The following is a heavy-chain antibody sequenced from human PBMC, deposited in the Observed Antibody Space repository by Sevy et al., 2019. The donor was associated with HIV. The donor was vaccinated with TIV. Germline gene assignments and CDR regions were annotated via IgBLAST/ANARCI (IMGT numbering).Heavy chain of an antibody. CDR3: SNYVHY. CDR1: GFTFNVYE. J-gene: IGHJ4*02. D-gene: IGHD4-4*01. CDR2: ISSGFSK. Sequence: AGSLRLSCAASGFTFNVYEMNWVRQAPGKELEWVSYISSGFSKSYADSVKGRFTISRDNTKNSLYLQMNSLRAEDTAVYYCSNYVHYWGQGTLVTVSS. V-gene: IGHV3-48*03.